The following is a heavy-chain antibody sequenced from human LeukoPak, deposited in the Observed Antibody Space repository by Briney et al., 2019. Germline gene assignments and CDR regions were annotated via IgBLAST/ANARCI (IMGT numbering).Heavy chain of an antibody. D-gene: IGHD5-24*01. J-gene: IGHJ4*02. V-gene: IGHV3-53*01. CDR2: IYSGGST. Sequence: PGGSLRLSCAASGFTVSSNYMSWVRQAPGKGLERVAVIYSGGSTYYADSVKGRFTISRDNSKNTLYLQMNSMRAEDTAVYYCARGDGYNSYYFDHWGQGTLVTVSS. CDR3: ARGDGYNSYYFDH. CDR1: GFTVSSNY.